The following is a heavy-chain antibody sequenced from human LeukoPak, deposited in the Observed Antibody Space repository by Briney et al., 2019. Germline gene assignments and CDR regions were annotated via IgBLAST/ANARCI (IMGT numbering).Heavy chain of an antibody. Sequence: PGGSLRLSCAASGFTFSSYGMHWVRQAPGKGLEWVAVIWYDGSNKYYADSVKGRFTISRDNSKNTLYLQMNSLRAEDTAVYYCAKVSSVATLGIDYWGQGTLVTVSS. CDR1: GFTFSSYG. D-gene: IGHD5-12*01. V-gene: IGHV3-33*06. CDR2: IWYDGSNK. CDR3: AKVSSVATLGIDY. J-gene: IGHJ4*02.